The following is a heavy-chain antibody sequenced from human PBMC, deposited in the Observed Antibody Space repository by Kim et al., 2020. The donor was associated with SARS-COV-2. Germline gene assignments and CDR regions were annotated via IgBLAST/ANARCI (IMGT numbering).Heavy chain of an antibody. CDR1: GYTFTSYA. D-gene: IGHD1-26*01. Sequence: ASVKVSCKASGYTFTSYAMNWVRQAPGQGLEWMGWINTNTGNPTYAQGFTGRFVFSLDTSVSTAYLQISSLKAEDTAVYYSAKTYSPIRGGDAFDIWGQGTMVTVSS. CDR2: INTNTGNP. CDR3: AKTYSPIRGGDAFDI. V-gene: IGHV7-4-1*02. J-gene: IGHJ3*02.